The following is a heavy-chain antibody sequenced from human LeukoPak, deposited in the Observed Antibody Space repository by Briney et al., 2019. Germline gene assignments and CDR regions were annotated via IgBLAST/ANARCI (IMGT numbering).Heavy chain of an antibody. J-gene: IGHJ4*02. V-gene: IGHV3-23*01. Sequence: GGPLRLSCAASGFTFSSYAMSWVRRAPGKGLEWVSAISGSGGSTYYADSVKGRFTISRDNSKNTLYLQMNSLRAEDTAVYYCAKIFRGEYYFDYWGQGTLVTVSS. D-gene: IGHD3-10*01. CDR3: AKIFRGEYYFDY. CDR2: ISGSGGST. CDR1: GFTFSSYA.